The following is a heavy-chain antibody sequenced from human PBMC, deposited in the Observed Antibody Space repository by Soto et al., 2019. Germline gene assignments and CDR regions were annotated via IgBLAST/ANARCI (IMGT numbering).Heavy chain of an antibody. Sequence: EVQLVESGGGLVKPGGSLRLSCAASGFTFSNTWMNWVRQAPGKGLEWVGRIKSKTDGGTTDYAAPVKGRFTISRDDSKNTLYLQMNSLKTEDTAVYYCTIQNARGVPDYWGQGTLVTVSS. J-gene: IGHJ4*02. D-gene: IGHD3-10*01. V-gene: IGHV3-15*07. CDR2: IKSKTDGGTT. CDR1: GFTFSNTW. CDR3: TIQNARGVPDY.